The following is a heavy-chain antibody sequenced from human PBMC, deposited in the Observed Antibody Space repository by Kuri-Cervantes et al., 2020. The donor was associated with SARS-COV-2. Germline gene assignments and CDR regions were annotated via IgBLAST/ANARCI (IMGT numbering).Heavy chain of an antibody. CDR1: GFIFSGYC. D-gene: IGHD3-22*01. V-gene: IGHV3-7*03. CDR3: ARGHDRRVYFSTPAPYYFDF. CDR2: IKQDGSEE. J-gene: IGHJ4*02. Sequence: GGSLRLSCAASGFIFSGYCMTWVRQAPGKGLEWVANIKQDGSEEYYVDSVKGRFTISRDNAKNSLYLQMNSLRAEDTAVYYCARGHDRRVYFSTPAPYYFDFWGQGILVTVSS.